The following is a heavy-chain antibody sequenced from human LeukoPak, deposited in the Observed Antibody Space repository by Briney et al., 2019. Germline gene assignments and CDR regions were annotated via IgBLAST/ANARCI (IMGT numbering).Heavy chain of an antibody. J-gene: IGHJ5*02. Sequence: ESLRISCKGSGYIFTNHWISWVRQMPGKGLEWMGRIDPSDSYTNYSPSFEGHVTISADKSITTAYMQWSSLKASDTAMYYCARLYGSGTGWFDPWGQGTLVTVSS. CDR2: IDPSDSYT. CDR3: ARLYGSGTGWFDP. CDR1: GYIFTNHW. V-gene: IGHV5-10-1*01. D-gene: IGHD3-10*01.